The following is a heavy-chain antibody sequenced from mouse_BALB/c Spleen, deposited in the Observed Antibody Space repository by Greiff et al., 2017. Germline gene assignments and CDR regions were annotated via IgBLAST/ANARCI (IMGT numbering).Heavy chain of an antibody. V-gene: IGHV2-6-2*01. CDR2: IWSDGST. J-gene: IGHJ4*01. CDR3: ARHGLLSYDYYAMDY. Sequence: QVQLQQSGPDLVAPSQSLSITCTVSGFSLTSYGVHWVRQPPGKGLEWLVVIWSDGSTTYNSALKSRLSISKDNSKSQVFLKMNSLQTDDTAMYYCARHGLLSYDYYAMDYWGQGTSVTVSS. CDR1: GFSLTSYG. D-gene: IGHD1-1*01.